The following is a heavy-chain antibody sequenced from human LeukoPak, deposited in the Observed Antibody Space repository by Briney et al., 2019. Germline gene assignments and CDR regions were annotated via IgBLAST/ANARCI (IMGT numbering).Heavy chain of an antibody. D-gene: IGHD3-10*01. CDR1: GFSFSSGT. J-gene: IGHJ4*02. CDR3: ARAYYGSGSYYNDY. Sequence: GGSLRLSCAASGFSFSSGTMNWVRQAPGKGLEWVSFIGTTSSGIYYADSVKGRFTISRDNAKNSLYLQMNSLRDEDTAVYYCARAYYGSGSYYNDYWGQGTLVTVSS. V-gene: IGHV3-48*02. CDR2: IGTTSSGI.